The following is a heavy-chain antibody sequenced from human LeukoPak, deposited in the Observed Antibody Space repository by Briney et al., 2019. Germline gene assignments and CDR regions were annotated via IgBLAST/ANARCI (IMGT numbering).Heavy chain of an antibody. V-gene: IGHV1-8*03. CDR3: ARGWGDYNEPVVC. J-gene: IGHJ4*02. CDR1: GYTFTSYD. CDR2: MNPNSGNA. Sequence: ASVKVSCKASGYTFTSYDINWVRQATGQGLEWMGWMNPNSGNAGYAQKFQGRVTITRSTSISTAYMELSSLRFEDTAVYYCARGWGDYNEPVVCWGQGTLVTVSS. D-gene: IGHD4-17*01.